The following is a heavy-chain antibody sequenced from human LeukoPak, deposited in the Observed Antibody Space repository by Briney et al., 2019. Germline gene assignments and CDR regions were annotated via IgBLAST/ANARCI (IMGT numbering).Heavy chain of an antibody. CDR2: ISGDGGST. V-gene: IGHV3-43*02. J-gene: IGHJ6*02. CDR3: AKDQSERLLWFGPTSYYYGMDV. D-gene: IGHD3-10*01. Sequence: GGSLRLSCAASGFTFDDYAMHWARQAPGKGLEWVSLISGDGGSTYYADSVKGRFTISRDNSKNSLYRQMNSLRTEDTALYYCAKDQSERLLWFGPTSYYYGMDVWGQGTTVTVSS. CDR1: GFTFDDYA.